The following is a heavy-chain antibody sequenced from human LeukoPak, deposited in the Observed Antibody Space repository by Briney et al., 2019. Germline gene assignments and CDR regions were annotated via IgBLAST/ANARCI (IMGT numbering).Heavy chain of an antibody. CDR3: ARASGNYYYYGMDV. V-gene: IGHV4-59*01. Sequence: PSETLSLTCTVSGGSISSYYWTWIRQPPGKGLEWIGCIYYSGSTKYNPSLNSRVTISVDTSKNQFSLKLSSVTAADTAVYYCARASGNYYYYGMDVWGQGTTVTVSS. D-gene: IGHD1-14*01. CDR1: GGSISSYY. CDR2: IYYSGST. J-gene: IGHJ6*02.